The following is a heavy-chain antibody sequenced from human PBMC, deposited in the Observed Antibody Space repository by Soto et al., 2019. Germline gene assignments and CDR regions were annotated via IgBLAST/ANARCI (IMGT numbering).Heavy chain of an antibody. CDR3: ARDPRSSWYPPYYYYYYGMDV. D-gene: IGHD6-13*01. Sequence: GGSLRLSCAASGFTFSSYAMHWVRQAPGKGLEWVAVISYDGSNKYYADSVKGRFTISRDNSKNTLYLQMNSLRAEDTAVYYCARDPRSSWYPPYYYYYYGMDVWGQGTTVTVSS. V-gene: IGHV3-30-3*01. CDR1: GFTFSSYA. CDR2: ISYDGSNK. J-gene: IGHJ6*02.